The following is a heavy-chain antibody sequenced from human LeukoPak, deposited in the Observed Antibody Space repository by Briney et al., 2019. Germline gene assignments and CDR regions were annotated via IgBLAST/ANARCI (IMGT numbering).Heavy chain of an antibody. D-gene: IGHD5-18*01. CDR3: ARDQLGYSYGLYYYYMDV. V-gene: IGHV4-59*11. CDR2: IYYSGST. Sequence: SETLSLTCTVSGGSISSHYWSWIRQPPGKGLEWSGYIYYSGSTNYNPSLKSRVTISVDTSKNQFSLKLSSVTAADTAVYYCARDQLGYSYGLYYYYMDVWGKGTTVTVSS. J-gene: IGHJ6*03. CDR1: GGSISSHY.